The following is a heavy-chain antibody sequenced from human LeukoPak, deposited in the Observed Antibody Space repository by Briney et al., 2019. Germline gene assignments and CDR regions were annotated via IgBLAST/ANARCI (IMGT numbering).Heavy chain of an antibody. Sequence: PSETLSLTCTVSGGSISSSSYYWGWIRQPPGKGLEWIGSIYYSGSTYYNPSLKSRVTISVDTSKNQFSLKLSSVTAADTAVYYCARGGDSSGYYPYYYYYYMDVWGKGTTVTISS. CDR2: IYYSGST. CDR1: GGSISSSSYY. CDR3: ARGGDSSGYYPYYYYYYMDV. V-gene: IGHV4-39*07. D-gene: IGHD3-22*01. J-gene: IGHJ6*03.